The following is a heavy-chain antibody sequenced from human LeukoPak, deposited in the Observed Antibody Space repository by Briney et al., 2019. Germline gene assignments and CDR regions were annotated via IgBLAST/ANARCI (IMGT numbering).Heavy chain of an antibody. CDR3: AKVSGSYAQSSGYYYYYMDV. D-gene: IGHD2-2*01. Sequence: QAGGSLRLSCVASGFTFSSYAMHWVRQAPGKGLEWVALISYDGSNKYYADSVKGRFTISRDNSKNTLYLQMNSLRAEDTAVYYCAKVSGSYAQSSGYYYYYMDVWGKGTTVTISS. J-gene: IGHJ6*03. CDR1: GFTFSSYA. CDR2: ISYDGSNK. V-gene: IGHV3-30*04.